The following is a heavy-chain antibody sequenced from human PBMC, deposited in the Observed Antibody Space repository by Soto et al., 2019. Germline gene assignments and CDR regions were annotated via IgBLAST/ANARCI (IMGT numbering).Heavy chain of an antibody. Sequence: PSEILSLTCTVSGDSISSYFWSWIRQPAGKGLEWIGRVHTSGSTTYNPSLKSRVTMSVDTSKSQFSLKLTSVTAADTAVYYCAREKAVASTGWPDPWGQGTLVTVSS. CDR2: VHTSGST. CDR1: GDSISSYF. D-gene: IGHD6-19*01. V-gene: IGHV4-4*07. J-gene: IGHJ5*02. CDR3: AREKAVASTGWPDP.